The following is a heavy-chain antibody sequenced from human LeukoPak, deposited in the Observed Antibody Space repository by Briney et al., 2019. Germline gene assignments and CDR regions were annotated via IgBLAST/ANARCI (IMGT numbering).Heavy chain of an antibody. CDR3: ARALGYCSGGSCYSDPYYYYGMDV. CDR1: GFSFSRYA. CDR2: ISSNGGST. Sequence: GGSLRLSCAASGFSFSRYAKHWVRQAPGKELEYVSAISSNGGSTYYANSVKGRFTISRDDSKNTLYLQMGSLRAEDMAVYYCARALGYCSGGSCYSDPYYYYGMDVWGQGTTVTVSS. J-gene: IGHJ6*02. V-gene: IGHV3-64*01. D-gene: IGHD2-15*01.